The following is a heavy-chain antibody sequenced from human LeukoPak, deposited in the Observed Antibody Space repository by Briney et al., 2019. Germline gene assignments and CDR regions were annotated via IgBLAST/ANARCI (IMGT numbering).Heavy chain of an antibody. CDR3: ARAGGNYYFDY. CDR2: IIPIFGTA. CDR1: GGTFSTYA. J-gene: IGHJ4*02. V-gene: IGHV1-69*13. D-gene: IGHD1-14*01. Sequence: GASVKVSCKASGGTFSTYAISWVRQAPGQGLEWMGGIIPIFGTANYAQKFQGRVTITADESTSTAYTELSSLRSEDTAVYYCARAGGNYYFDYWGQGTLVTVSS.